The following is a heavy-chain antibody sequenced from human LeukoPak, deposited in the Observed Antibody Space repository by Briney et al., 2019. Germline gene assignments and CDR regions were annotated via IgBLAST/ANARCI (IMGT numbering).Heavy chain of an antibody. D-gene: IGHD6-13*01. CDR3: AKDLDASSWTFDY. Sequence: GGSLRLSCAASGFTFSSYAMSWVRQAPGKGLEWVSAISGSGGNTYYADSVKGHFTTSRDNSKNTLFLQMSSLRAEDTAVYYCAKDLDASSWTFDYWGQGTLVTVSS. V-gene: IGHV3-23*01. CDR1: GFTFSSYA. J-gene: IGHJ4*02. CDR2: ISGSGGNT.